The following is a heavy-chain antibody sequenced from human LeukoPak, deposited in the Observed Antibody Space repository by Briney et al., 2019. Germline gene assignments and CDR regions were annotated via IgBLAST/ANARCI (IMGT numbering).Heavy chain of an antibody. D-gene: IGHD1-14*01. CDR3: AREWRPPHSWFDP. J-gene: IGHJ5*02. CDR2: IHYSGDT. CDR1: SDSFSSSRFN. V-gene: IGHV4-39*07. Sequence: PSETLSLTCTVSSDSFSSSRFNWAWIRQTPGKGLEWIGTIHYSGDTYHNPSLKSRVTLSRDTSKNQFSLRLTSVIAADTAVYYCAREWRPPHSWFDPWGQGTLVTVSS.